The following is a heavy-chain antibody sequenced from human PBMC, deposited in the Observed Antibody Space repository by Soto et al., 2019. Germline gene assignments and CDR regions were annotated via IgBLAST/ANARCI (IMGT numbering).Heavy chain of an antibody. D-gene: IGHD6-19*01. J-gene: IGHJ4*02. CDR3: APRLSTSGWPWDSGAFDY. CDR2: IYWDDDK. CDR1: GFSLSTSGVG. V-gene: IGHV2-5*02. Sequence: QITLKESGPTLVKPTQTLTLTCTFSGFSLSTSGVGVGWIRQPPGRALEWLTLIYWDDDKRYSPSLMSRLTITQDTPETQVVLTMTNMDPVDTATYYCAPRLSTSGWPWDSGAFDYRGQGALVTVSS.